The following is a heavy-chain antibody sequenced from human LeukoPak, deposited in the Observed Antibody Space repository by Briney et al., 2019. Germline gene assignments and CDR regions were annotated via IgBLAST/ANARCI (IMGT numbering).Heavy chain of an antibody. D-gene: IGHD3-16*02. CDR3: ARDGDYVWGSYRYGFDY. Sequence: GASVKVSCKASGYTFTSYYMHWVRQAPGQGLEWMGIINPSGGSTSYAQKFQGRVTMTRDTSTSTVYMELSSLRSGDTAVYYCARDGDYVWGSYRYGFDYWGQGTLVTVSS. CDR2: INPSGGST. CDR1: GYTFTSYY. V-gene: IGHV1-46*01. J-gene: IGHJ4*02.